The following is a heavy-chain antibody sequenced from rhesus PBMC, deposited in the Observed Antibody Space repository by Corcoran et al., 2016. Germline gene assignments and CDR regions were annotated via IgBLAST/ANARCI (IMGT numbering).Heavy chain of an antibody. Sequence: DVQLVESGGGLVKPGGSLRLSCVASGFTFSSYEMHWVRQAPGKGLDWVSVISESGGTIYYADSVKSRFTISRDNAKNSLFLQMNSLRAEDTAVYYCTRDGVLGRFDYWGQGVLVTVSS. D-gene: IGHD3-34*01. V-gene: IGHV3-100*02. J-gene: IGHJ4*01. CDR1: GFTFSSYE. CDR2: ISESGGTI. CDR3: TRDGVLGRFDY.